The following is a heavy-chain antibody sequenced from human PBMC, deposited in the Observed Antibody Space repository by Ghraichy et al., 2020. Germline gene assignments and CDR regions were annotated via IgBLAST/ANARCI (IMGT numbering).Heavy chain of an antibody. CDR1: GFTFSSYA. CDR3: AKDYGLVHGWLWDY. J-gene: IGHJ4*02. Sequence: GGSLRLSCAASGFTFSSYAMSWVRQAPGKGLEWVSAISGSGGDTYYADSVKGRFTISRDSSKNTLYLQMNSLRAEDTAVYYCAKDYGLVHGWLWDYWGQGALVTVSS. D-gene: IGHD5-24*01. CDR2: ISGSGGDT. V-gene: IGHV3-23*01.